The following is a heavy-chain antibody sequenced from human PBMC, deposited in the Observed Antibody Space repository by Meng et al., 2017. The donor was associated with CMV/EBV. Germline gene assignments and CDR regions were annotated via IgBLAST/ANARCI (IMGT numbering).Heavy chain of an antibody. CDR1: GFTFSSYE. J-gene: IGHJ6*02. CDR3: AKDAPSYGASPSYYYYGMDV. V-gene: IGHV3-30*02. D-gene: IGHD4-17*01. Sequence: GGSLRLSCAASGFTFSSYEMNWVRQAPGKGLDWVAFIRYDGSNRYYADSVKGRFTISRDNSKNTLYLQMNSLRPEDTAVYYCAKDAPSYGASPSYYYYGMDVWGQGTTVTVSS. CDR2: IRYDGSNR.